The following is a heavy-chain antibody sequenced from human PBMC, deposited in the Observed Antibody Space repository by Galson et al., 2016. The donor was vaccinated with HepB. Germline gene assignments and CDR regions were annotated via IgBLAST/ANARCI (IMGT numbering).Heavy chain of an antibody. D-gene: IGHD1-7*01. CDR1: GFIFSNHA. J-gene: IGHJ6*02. Sequence: SLRLSCAASGFIFSNHAIHWVRQAPGKGLEYVSAISSNGANVYYANSVKGRFTISRDNSKNTLYLQMGSLRAEDMAVYYCARRIIGTPTSYYYGMDVWGQGTTVTVS. CDR2: ISSNGANV. V-gene: IGHV3-64*01. CDR3: ARRIIGTPTSYYYGMDV.